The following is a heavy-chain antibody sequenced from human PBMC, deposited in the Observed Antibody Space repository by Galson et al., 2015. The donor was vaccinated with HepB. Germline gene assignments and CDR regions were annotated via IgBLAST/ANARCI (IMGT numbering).Heavy chain of an antibody. CDR1: GGTFSSYA. CDR2: IIPIFGTA. D-gene: IGHD5-18*01. Sequence: SVKVSCKASGGTFSSYAISWVRQAPGQGLEWIGGIIPIFGTANYAQKFQGRVTITADESTSTAYMELSSLRSEDTAVYYCARVHSAMVTKGGKYYYYGMDVWGQGTTVTVSS. CDR3: ARVHSAMVTKGGKYYYYGMDV. J-gene: IGHJ6*02. V-gene: IGHV1-69*13.